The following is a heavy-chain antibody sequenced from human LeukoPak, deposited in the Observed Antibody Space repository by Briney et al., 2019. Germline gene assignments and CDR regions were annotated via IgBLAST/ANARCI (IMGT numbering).Heavy chain of an antibody. CDR1: GFTFSSHG. D-gene: IGHD3-16*01. CDR2: ISGSGDYT. J-gene: IGHJ4*02. V-gene: IGHV3-23*01. CDR3: AKELIGDY. Sequence: PGGSLRLSCAASGFTFSSHGMSWARQAPGKGLEWVSTISGSGDYTYYADSVKGRFTISRDNSKNTLYLQMNSLRAEDTAVYYCAKELIGDYWGQGTLVTVSS.